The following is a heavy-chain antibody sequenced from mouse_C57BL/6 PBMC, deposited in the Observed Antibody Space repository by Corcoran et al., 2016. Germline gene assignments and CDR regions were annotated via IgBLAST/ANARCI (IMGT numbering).Heavy chain of an antibody. CDR2: IYPRDGST. CDR3: AITTVVATPYAMDY. D-gene: IGHD1-1*01. CDR1: GYTFTSYD. Sequence: QVQLQQSGPELVKPGASVKLSCKASGYTFTSYDINWVQQRPGQGLEWIGWIYPRDGSTKYNEKFKGKATLTVDTSSSTAYMELHSLTSEDSAVYFCAITTVVATPYAMDYWGQGTSVTVSS. J-gene: IGHJ4*01. V-gene: IGHV1-85*01.